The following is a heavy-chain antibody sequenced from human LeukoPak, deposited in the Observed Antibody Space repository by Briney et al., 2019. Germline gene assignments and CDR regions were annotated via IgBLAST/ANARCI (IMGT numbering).Heavy chain of an antibody. V-gene: IGHV1-2*02. CDR1: GYTFTGYY. Sequence: ASVKVSCKASGYTFTGYYMHWVRQAPGQGLEWMGWINLNSGGTDYAQKFQGRVTMTRDTSISTAYMELSRLRSDDTAVYYCARADYYDSSVDYWGQGTLVTVSS. CDR2: INLNSGGT. D-gene: IGHD3-22*01. CDR3: ARADYYDSSVDY. J-gene: IGHJ4*02.